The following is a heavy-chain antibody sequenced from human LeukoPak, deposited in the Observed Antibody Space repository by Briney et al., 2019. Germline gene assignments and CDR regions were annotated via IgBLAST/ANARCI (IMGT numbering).Heavy chain of an antibody. CDR1: GGSISSYY. CDR3: ARDGGPGVRGVKRFDY. Sequence: SETLSLTCTVSGGSISSYYWSWIRQPAGKGLEWIGRIYTSGSTNYNPPLKSRVTMSVDTSKNQFSLKLSSVTAADTAVYYCARDGGPGVRGVKRFDYWGQGTLVTVSS. CDR2: IYTSGST. J-gene: IGHJ4*02. D-gene: IGHD3-10*01. V-gene: IGHV4-4*07.